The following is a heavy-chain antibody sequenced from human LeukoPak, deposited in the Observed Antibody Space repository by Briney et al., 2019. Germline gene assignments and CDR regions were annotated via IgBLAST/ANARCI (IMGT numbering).Heavy chain of an antibody. Sequence: LSLTCTVSGGSISSGDYYWSWIRQAPGKGLEWVSYISSSGSTIYYADSVKGRFTISRDNAKNSLYLQMNSLRAEDTAVYYCARDTGDYWGQGTLVTVSS. V-gene: IGHV3-11*01. D-gene: IGHD3-10*01. CDR3: ARDTGDY. CDR2: ISSSGSTI. CDR1: GGSISSGDYY. J-gene: IGHJ4*02.